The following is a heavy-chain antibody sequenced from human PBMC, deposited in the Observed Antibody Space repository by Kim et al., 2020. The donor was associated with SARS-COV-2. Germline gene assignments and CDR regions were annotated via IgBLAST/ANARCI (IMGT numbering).Heavy chain of an antibody. J-gene: IGHJ6*02. D-gene: IGHD2-2*01. Sequence: SETLSLTCAVYGGSFSGYYWSWIRQPPGKGLEWIGEINHSGSTNYNPSLKSRVTISVDTSKNQFSLKLSSVTAADTAVYYGASSDRGGIVVVPADRAYGMDVWGQGTTVTVAS. V-gene: IGHV4-34*01. CDR2: INHSGST. CDR3: ASSDRGGIVVVPADRAYGMDV. CDR1: GGSFSGYY.